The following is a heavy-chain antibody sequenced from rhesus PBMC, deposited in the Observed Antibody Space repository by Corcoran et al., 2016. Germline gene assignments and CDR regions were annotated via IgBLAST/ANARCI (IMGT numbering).Heavy chain of an antibody. D-gene: IGHD5-24*01. CDR3: ARDTYSGYRSYGLDS. Sequence: QVQLQESGPGLVKPSETLSLTCAVSGGSISDDYYWSWIRQPPGKGLEWIGYNYVSGEGTNYNPSLKNRFTISIDTSKNQFSMKRSSVTAADTAVYYCARDTYSGYRSYGLDSWGQGVIVTVSS. CDR2: NYVSGEGT. V-gene: IGHV4-106*01. CDR1: GGSISDDYY. J-gene: IGHJ6*01.